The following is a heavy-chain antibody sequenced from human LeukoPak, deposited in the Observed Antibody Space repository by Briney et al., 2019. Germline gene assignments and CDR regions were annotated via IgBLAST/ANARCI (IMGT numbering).Heavy chain of an antibody. J-gene: IGHJ4*02. CDR2: ISTSGST. D-gene: IGHD5-18*01. V-gene: IGHV4-4*07. CDR1: GGSISSYY. Sequence: SETLSLTCTVSGGSISSYYWSWIRQPAGKGLESIGHISTSGSTNYNPSLKSRVTMSVDTSKNQFSLKLSSVTAADTAVYYCARVSYWGRDTAMDGLDYWGQGTLVTVSS. CDR3: ARVSYWGRDTAMDGLDY.